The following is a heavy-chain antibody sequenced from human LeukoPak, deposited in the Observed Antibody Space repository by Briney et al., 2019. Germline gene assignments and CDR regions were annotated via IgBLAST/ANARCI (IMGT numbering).Heavy chain of an antibody. V-gene: IGHV4-59*01. CDR2: IYYSGST. D-gene: IGHD6-6*01. CDR3: ARDHPRESSPDY. J-gene: IGHJ4*02. Sequence: SETLSLTCTVSGGSISSYYWSWIRQPPGKGLEWIGYIYYSGSTNYNPSLKSRVTISVDTSKNQFSLKLSSVTAADTAVYYCARDHPRESSPDYWGQGTLVTVSS. CDR1: GGSISSYY.